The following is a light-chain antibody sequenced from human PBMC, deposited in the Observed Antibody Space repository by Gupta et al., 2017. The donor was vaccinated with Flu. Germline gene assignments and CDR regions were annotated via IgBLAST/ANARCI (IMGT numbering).Light chain of an antibody. J-gene: IGKJ1*01. CDR3: MQALQTPPT. CDR2: LGS. Sequence: VTPGEPASISCRSSQSLLHSNGYNYFDWYLQKPGQSPQLLIYLGSQRASGVPDRFSGSGSGTDFTLKISRVEAEDVGVYYCMQALQTPPTFGQGTKVEIK. V-gene: IGKV2-28*01. CDR1: QSLLHSNGYNY.